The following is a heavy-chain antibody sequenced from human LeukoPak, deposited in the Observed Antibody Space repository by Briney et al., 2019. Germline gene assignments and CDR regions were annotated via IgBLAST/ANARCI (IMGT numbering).Heavy chain of an antibody. D-gene: IGHD6-19*01. CDR2: ISGSGGST. J-gene: IGHJ4*02. V-gene: IGHV3-23*01. Sequence: GGTLRLSCAASGFTFSSYGMSWVRQAPGKGLEWVSAISGSGGSTYYADSVKGRFTISRDNSKNTLYLQMNSLRAEDTAVYYCAKDGVYSSGWYVPYFDYWGQGTLVTVSS. CDR1: GFTFSSYG. CDR3: AKDGVYSSGWYVPYFDY.